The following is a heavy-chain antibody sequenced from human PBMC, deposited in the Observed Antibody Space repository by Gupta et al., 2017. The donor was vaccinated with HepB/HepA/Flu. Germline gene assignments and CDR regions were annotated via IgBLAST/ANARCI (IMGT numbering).Heavy chain of an antibody. CDR2: ISGSGGST. V-gene: IGHV3-23*01. J-gene: IGHJ4*02. Sequence: EVQLLESGGGLVQPGGSLSLSCAASGLAFSSYAMCLVRQAPGKGLDWVSAISGSGGSTYDTDSVKGRFTISRDNSKNTLYLQMNSLRAEDTAVYYCAKDPYIVVGHWDYWGQGTLVTVSS. CDR1: GLAFSSYA. D-gene: IGHD2-15*01. CDR3: AKDPYIVVGHWDY.